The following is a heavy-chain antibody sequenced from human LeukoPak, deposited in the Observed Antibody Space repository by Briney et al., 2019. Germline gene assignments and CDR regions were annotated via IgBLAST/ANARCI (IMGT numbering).Heavy chain of an antibody. V-gene: IGHV4-34*01. CDR3: ARPRLRYFDWSFDY. CDR1: GGSFSGYY. J-gene: IGHJ4*02. CDR2: INHSGST. Sequence: SETLSLTCAVYGGSFSGYYWSWIRQPPGKGLEWIGEINHSGSTNYNPSLKRRVTISVDTSKNQFSLKLSSVTAADTAVYYCARPRLRYFDWSFDYWGQGTLVTVSS. D-gene: IGHD3-9*01.